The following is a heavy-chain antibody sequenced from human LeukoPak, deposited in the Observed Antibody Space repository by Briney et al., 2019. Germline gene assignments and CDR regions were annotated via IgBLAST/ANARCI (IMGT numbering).Heavy chain of an antibody. CDR3: AKWGDYDILTGYYDSDY. CDR1: GFIFSNYA. Sequence: GGSLRLSCAASGFIFSNYAMSWVRQAPGKGLEWVSAITGSDDITYYAHSVKGRFTISRDNSKNTLYLQVNSLRAEDTAIYYCAKWGDYDILTGYYDSDYWGQGTLITVSS. CDR2: ITGSDDIT. J-gene: IGHJ4*02. D-gene: IGHD3-9*01. V-gene: IGHV3-23*01.